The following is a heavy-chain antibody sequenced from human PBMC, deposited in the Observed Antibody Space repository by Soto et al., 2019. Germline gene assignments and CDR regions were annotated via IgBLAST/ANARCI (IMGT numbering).Heavy chain of an antibody. Sequence: KPSETLSITFTVSGGSVSSGSYYWSWIRQPPGKGLEWIGYIYYSGSTNYNPSLKSRVTISVDTSKNQFSLKLSSVTAADTAVYYCACYYDSSPMFDYWGQGTLVAVSS. V-gene: IGHV4-61*01. CDR1: GGSVSSGSYY. J-gene: IGHJ4*02. CDR2: IYYSGST. CDR3: ACYYDSSPMFDY. D-gene: IGHD3-22*01.